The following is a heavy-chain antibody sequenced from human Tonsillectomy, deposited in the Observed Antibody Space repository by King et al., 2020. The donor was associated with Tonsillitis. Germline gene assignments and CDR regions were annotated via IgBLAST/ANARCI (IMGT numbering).Heavy chain of an antibody. CDR3: ARDQYYYDSSGYSGAFDI. D-gene: IGHD3-22*01. CDR1: GGSISSGGYY. Sequence: VQLQESGPGLVKPSQTLSLTCTVSGGSISSGGYYWSWIRQHPGKGLEWIGYIYYSGSTYYNPSLKSRVTKSVDTAKNQFSLKLSSVTAADTAVYYCARDQYYYDSSGYSGAFDIWGQGTMVTVSS. J-gene: IGHJ3*02. V-gene: IGHV4-31*03. CDR2: IYYSGST.